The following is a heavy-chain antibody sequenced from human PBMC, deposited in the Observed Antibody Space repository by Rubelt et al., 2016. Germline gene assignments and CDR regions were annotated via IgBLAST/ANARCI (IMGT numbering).Heavy chain of an antibody. Sequence: KVSCKASGYTFAVYYIHWVRQAPGQGLEWMGRINPNSGDTHYVQKFQGRVTMTRDTSITTAYMELSSLRSDDTAVYYCARAVRYSDSGGYLNIYDYWGQGTLVTVSS. V-gene: IGHV1-2*06. D-gene: IGHD3-22*01. CDR3: ARAVRYSDSGGYLNIYDY. CDR2: INPNSGDT. J-gene: IGHJ4*02. CDR1: GYTFAVYY.